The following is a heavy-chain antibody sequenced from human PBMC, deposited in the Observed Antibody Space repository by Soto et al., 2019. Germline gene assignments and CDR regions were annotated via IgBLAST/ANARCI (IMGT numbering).Heavy chain of an antibody. D-gene: IGHD3-9*01. CDR2: ISANNGNT. CDR1: GGTLSSFINYP. Sequence: QMQLVQSGAEVKKPGSSVKVSCKASGGTLSSFINYPINWVRQAPGQGLEWVGWISANNGNTKYSQKFQGRVSLTTETSASTAYMELRSLRSDDTAVYYCARSAPFDIYAITPVEFWGQGTLVTVSS. J-gene: IGHJ4*02. V-gene: IGHV1-18*01. CDR3: ARSAPFDIYAITPVEF.